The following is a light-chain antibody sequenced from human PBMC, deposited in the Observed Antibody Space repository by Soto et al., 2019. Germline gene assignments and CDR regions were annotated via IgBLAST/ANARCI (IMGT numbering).Light chain of an antibody. J-gene: IGLJ1*01. CDR1: SSDVGGYNY. Sequence: QSVRTQPASVSGAPGQSIPISCTGTSSDVGGYNYVSWYQQHPGKAPKLMIYDVSNRPSGVSNRFSGSKSGNTASLTISGLQAEDEADYYCSSYTSSSTLGFGTGTKVTVL. CDR2: DVS. CDR3: SSYTSSSTLG. V-gene: IGLV2-14*01.